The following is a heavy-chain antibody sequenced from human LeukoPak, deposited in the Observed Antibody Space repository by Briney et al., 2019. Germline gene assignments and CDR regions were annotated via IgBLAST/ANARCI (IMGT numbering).Heavy chain of an antibody. V-gene: IGHV1-8*01. D-gene: IGHD2-2*01. CDR1: GYTFTSYD. CDR2: MNPNSSNT. CDR3: ARGRQCSSTSCPGYYYYYYYMDV. Sequence: ASVKVSCKASGYTFTSYDINWVRQATGQGLEWMGWMNPNSSNTGYAQKFQGRVTMTRNTSISTAYMELSRLRSEDTAVYYCARGRQCSSTSCPGYYYYYYYMDVWGKGTTVTVSS. J-gene: IGHJ6*03.